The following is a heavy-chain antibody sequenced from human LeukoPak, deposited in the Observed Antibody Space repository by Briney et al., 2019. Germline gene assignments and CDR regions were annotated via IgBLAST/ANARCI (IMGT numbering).Heavy chain of an antibody. Sequence: GGSLRLSCAASGFTFSSYGMHWVRQAPGKGLEWVAVIWYDGSNKYYADSVKGRFTISRDNSKNTLYLQMNSLRAEDTAVYYCAEVGGIVGAAGAFDIWGQGTMVTVSS. D-gene: IGHD1-26*01. CDR1: GFTFSSYG. CDR3: AEVGGIVGAAGAFDI. CDR2: IWYDGSNK. J-gene: IGHJ3*02. V-gene: IGHV3-33*06.